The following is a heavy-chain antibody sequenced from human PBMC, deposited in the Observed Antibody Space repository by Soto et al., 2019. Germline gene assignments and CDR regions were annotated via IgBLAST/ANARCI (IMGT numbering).Heavy chain of an antibody. CDR2: IWYDGSNK. CDR3: ARDGGYSSSWPDY. J-gene: IGHJ4*02. V-gene: IGHV3-33*01. CDR1: GFTFSSYG. Sequence: QVQLVESGGGVVQPGRSLRLSCAASGFTFSSYGMHWVRQAPGKGLEWVAVIWYDGSNKYYADSVKGRFTISRDNSKNTLYLQMNSLTAEDTAVYYCARDGGYSSSWPDYWGQGTLVTVSS. D-gene: IGHD6-13*01.